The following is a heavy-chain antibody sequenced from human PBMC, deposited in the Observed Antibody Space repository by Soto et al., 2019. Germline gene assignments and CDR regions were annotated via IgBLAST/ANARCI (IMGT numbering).Heavy chain of an antibody. V-gene: IGHV4-39*01. CDR3: ASLNYDYVWGPLGY. CDR2: IYYSGST. J-gene: IGHJ4*02. Sequence: SETLSLTCTVSGGSISSSSYYWGWIRQPPGKGLEWIGSIYYSGSTYYNPSLKSRVTISVDTSKNQFSLKLSSVTAEDTAVYYCASLNYDYVWGPLGYWGQGTLVTVSS. CDR1: GGSISSSSYY. D-gene: IGHD3-16*01.